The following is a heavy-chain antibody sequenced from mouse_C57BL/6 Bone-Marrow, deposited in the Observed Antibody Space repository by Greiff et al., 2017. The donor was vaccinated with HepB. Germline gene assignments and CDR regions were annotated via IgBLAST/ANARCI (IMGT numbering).Heavy chain of an antibody. J-gene: IGHJ2*01. Sequence: QVQLQQSGPGLVQPSQSLSITCTVSGFSLTSYGVHWVRQSPGKGLEWLGVIWSGGSTDYNAAFIYRLSISKDNSKSQVFFKMNSLQADDTAIYYCARGLGRAYYFDYWGQGTTLTVSS. CDR2: IWSGGST. CDR1: GFSLTSYG. CDR3: ARGLGRAYYFDY. D-gene: IGHD4-1*01. V-gene: IGHV2-2*01.